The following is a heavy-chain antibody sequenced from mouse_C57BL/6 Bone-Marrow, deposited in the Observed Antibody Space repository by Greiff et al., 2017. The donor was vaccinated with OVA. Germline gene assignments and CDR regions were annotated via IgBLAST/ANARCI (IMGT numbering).Heavy chain of an antibody. D-gene: IGHD2-12*01. J-gene: IGHJ3*01. CDR2: IDPSDSYT. Sequence: QVQLQQSGAELVKPGASVKLSCKASGYTFTSYWMHWVKQRPGQGLEWIGEIDPSDSYTNYNQKFKGKATLTVDTSSSTAYMQLSSLTSEDSAVYYCAYSDAAWFADWGQGTLVTVSA. CDR1: GYTFTSYW. CDR3: AYSDAAWFAD. V-gene: IGHV1-50*01.